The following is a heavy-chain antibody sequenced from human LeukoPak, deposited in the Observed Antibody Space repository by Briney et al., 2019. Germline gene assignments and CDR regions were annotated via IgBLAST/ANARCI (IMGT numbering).Heavy chain of an antibody. V-gene: IGHV1-2*02. CDR3: ARATIRYFDWLFLDY. D-gene: IGHD3-9*01. CDR2: INPNSGGT. J-gene: IGHJ4*02. Sequence: GASVKVSCKASGYTFTGYYMHWVRQAPGQGLEWMGWINPNSGGTNYAQKFQGRVTMTRDTSASTAYMELSSLRSEDTAVYYCARATIRYFDWLFLDYWGQGTLVTVSS. CDR1: GYTFTGYY.